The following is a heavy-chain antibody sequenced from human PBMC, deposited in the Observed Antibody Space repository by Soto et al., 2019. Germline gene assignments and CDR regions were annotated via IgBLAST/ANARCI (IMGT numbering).Heavy chain of an antibody. D-gene: IGHD6-13*01. Sequence: PGGSLRLSCAASGFTFSSYAMNWVRQVPGKGLEWLSYISTGSSPIYYADSVKGRFTVSRDNAKNSLYLQMDSLRAEDTALYYCAREVRYSSTWTPFDSWGQGILVTVSS. J-gene: IGHJ4*02. CDR2: ISTGSSPI. CDR3: AREVRYSSTWTPFDS. V-gene: IGHV3-48*01. CDR1: GFTFSSYA.